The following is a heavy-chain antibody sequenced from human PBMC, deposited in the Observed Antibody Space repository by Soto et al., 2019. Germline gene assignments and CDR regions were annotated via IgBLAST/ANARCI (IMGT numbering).Heavy chain of an antibody. CDR2: IHHSGST. CDR1: SDSINNKEW. Sequence: QMHLQELGPGLVKPSETLSLTCAVSSDSINNKEWWSWVRQPPGKGLEWIGEIHHSGSTNNNPSLTXXVTMSVDKSKHQLSLKLSSVTAADTAVYYCARGFGSYAIDQCGQGTLVTVSS. D-gene: IGHD3-16*01. V-gene: IGHV4-4*02. J-gene: IGHJ4*02. CDR3: ARGFGSYAIDQ.